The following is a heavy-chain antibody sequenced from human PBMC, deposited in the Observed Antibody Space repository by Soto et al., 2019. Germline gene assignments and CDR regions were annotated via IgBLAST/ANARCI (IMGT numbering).Heavy chain of an antibody. CDR2: ISSSSSYI. Sequence: PGGSLRLSCAASGFTFSSYSMNWVRQAPGKGLEWVSSISSSSSYIYYADSVKGRFTISRDNAKNSLYLQMNSLRAEDTAVYYCARPLGGDQAVYAYWGRGTLVTVSS. V-gene: IGHV3-21*01. D-gene: IGHD2-2*01. J-gene: IGHJ4*02. CDR3: ARPLGGDQAVYAY. CDR1: GFTFSSYS.